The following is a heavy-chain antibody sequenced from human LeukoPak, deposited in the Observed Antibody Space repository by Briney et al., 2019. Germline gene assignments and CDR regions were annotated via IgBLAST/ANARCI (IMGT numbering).Heavy chain of an antibody. D-gene: IGHD3-10*01. CDR3: ARGGRRFGEDRWFDP. V-gene: IGHV4-39*07. CDR2: IYYSGST. J-gene: IGHJ5*02. CDR1: GGSISSSSYY. Sequence: SETLSLTCTVSGGSISSSSYYWGWIRQPPGKGLEWIGSIYYSGSTYYNPSLKSRVTISVDTSKNQFSLKLSSVTAADTAVYYCARGGRRFGEDRWFDPWGQGTLVTVSS.